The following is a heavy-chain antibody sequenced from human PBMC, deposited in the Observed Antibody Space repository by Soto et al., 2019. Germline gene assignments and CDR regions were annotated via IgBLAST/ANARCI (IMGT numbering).Heavy chain of an antibody. V-gene: IGHV4-34*01. J-gene: IGHJ3*02. Sequence: QVQLQQWGAGLLKPSETLSLTCAVNGGSVNSGNYYWSWIRQPPGKGLEWIGEMSHSSGTHFNPSLKSRVTTSVDTAKNQFSLKMSSVTAADTALYYCARVERGTATTVVDAFDIWGPGTMVTVSS. CDR1: GGSVNSGNYY. D-gene: IGHD1-1*01. CDR2: MSHSSGT. CDR3: ARVERGTATTVVDAFDI.